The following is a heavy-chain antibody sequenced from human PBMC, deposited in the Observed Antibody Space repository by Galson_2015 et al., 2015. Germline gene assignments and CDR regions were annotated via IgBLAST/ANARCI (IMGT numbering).Heavy chain of an antibody. CDR2: IDPSDSYS. J-gene: IGHJ4*02. Sequence: QSGAEVKKPGESLRISCKASGYSFTNYWIIWVRQMPGKGLEWMGRIDPSDSYSSYSPSFQGHVTFSADKSISTAYLQWSSLKASATAMYDCARPPRTYCGGGICSYDLDSGGQGTQVTVAA. D-gene: IGHD2-15*01. V-gene: IGHV5-10-1*01. CDR3: ARPPRTYCGGGICSYDLDS. CDR1: GYSFTNYW.